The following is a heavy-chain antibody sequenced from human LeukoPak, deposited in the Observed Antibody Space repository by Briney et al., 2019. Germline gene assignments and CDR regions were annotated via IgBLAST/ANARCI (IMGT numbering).Heavy chain of an antibody. D-gene: IGHD5-18*01. CDR1: GGTFSSYA. V-gene: IGHV1-2*02. Sequence: ASVKVSCKASGGTFSSYAISWVRQAPGQGLEWMAWINPNSGGTNYAQKFQGRVTMTRDASISTVYMELSRLRSDDTAVYYCARGSPDTAMVFDYWGQGTLVTVSS. CDR3: ARGSPDTAMVFDY. CDR2: INPNSGGT. J-gene: IGHJ4*02.